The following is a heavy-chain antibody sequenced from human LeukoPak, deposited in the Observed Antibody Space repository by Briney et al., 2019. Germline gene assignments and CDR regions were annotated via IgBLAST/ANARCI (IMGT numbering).Heavy chain of an antibody. CDR1: GGALNSTRYH. J-gene: IGHJ4*02. CDR3: ARVGYDRSGYYLRPFDY. D-gene: IGHD3-22*01. V-gene: IGHV4-39*01. Sequence: SETLSLTCTVSGGALNSTRYHWGWIRQPPGEGLEWVGTIYNRGSTFYNPSLESRVTISVDTSKNQFSLRLTSVTAADTAVYHCARVGYDRSGYYLRPFDYWGQGTLVTVSS. CDR2: IYNRGST.